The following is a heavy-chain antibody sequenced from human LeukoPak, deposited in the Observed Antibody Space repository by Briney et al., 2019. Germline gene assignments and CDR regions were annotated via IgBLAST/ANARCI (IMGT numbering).Heavy chain of an antibody. CDR2: IIPIFGTA. V-gene: IGHV1-69*01. J-gene: IGHJ1*01. D-gene: IGHD3-3*01. CDR1: GGTFSSYA. Sequence: WVKVSCKASGGTFSSYAISWVRQAPGQGLEWMGGIIPIFGTANYAQKFQGRVTITADESTSTAYMELSSLRPEDTAVYYCASRDAVFGVVTEEYFQHWGQGTLVTVSS. CDR3: ASRDAVFGVVTEEYFQH.